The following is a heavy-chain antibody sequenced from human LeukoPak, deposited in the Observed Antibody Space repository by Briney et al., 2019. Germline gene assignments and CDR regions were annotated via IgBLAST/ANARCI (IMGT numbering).Heavy chain of an antibody. CDR3: ARGGIAAIDY. D-gene: IGHD6-13*01. CDR2: INPNSGGT. J-gene: IGHJ4*02. CDR1: GYTFTGYY. V-gene: IGHV1-2*06. Sequence: ASVKVSCKASGYTFTGYYIHWVRQAPGQGLEWMGRINPNSGGTNYAQKFQGRVTMTRDTSVSTAYMELGRLSSDDTAVYCYARGGIAAIDYWREGTLVTVSS.